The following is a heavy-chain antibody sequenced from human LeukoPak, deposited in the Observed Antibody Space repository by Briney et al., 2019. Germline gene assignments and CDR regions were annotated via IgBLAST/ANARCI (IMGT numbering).Heavy chain of an antibody. Sequence: GGSLRLSCAASGFTVSSNYMSWVRQAPGKGLEWVSVIYSGGSTYYADSVKGRFTISRDNSKNTLYLQMNSLRAEDTAVYYCAKDLRYFDWLSPGEFDYWGQGTLVTVSS. D-gene: IGHD3-9*01. V-gene: IGHV3-53*01. CDR3: AKDLRYFDWLSPGEFDY. CDR2: IYSGGST. CDR1: GFTVSSNY. J-gene: IGHJ4*02.